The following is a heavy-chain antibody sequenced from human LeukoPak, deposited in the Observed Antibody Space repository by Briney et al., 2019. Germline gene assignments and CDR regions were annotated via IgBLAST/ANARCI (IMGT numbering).Heavy chain of an antibody. J-gene: IGHJ6*02. D-gene: IGHD2-15*01. CDR3: AREVDCSGGSCYSGMDV. V-gene: IGHV3-53*01. CDR1: GFTVSSNY. CDR2: IYSGGST. Sequence: GGSLRLSCAASGFTVSSNYMSWVRQAPGKGLEWVSVIYSGGSTYYADSVKGRFTISRDNSKNTLYLQMNSLRAEDTAVYYCAREVDCSGGSCYSGMDVWGQGTTVTVSS.